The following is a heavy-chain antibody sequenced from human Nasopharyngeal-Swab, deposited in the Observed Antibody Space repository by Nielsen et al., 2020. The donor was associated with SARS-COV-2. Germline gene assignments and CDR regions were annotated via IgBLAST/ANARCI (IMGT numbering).Heavy chain of an antibody. V-gene: IGHV4-59*01. CDR3: AREGGAPGFDY. CDR2: IYYSGST. CDR1: GGSFSGYY. Sequence: SETLSLTCAVYGGSFSGYYWSWIRQPPGKGLEWIGYIYYSGSTNYNPSLKSRVTISVDTSKNQFSLKLSSVTAADTAVYYCAREGGAPGFDYWGQGTPVTVSS. D-gene: IGHD3-16*01. J-gene: IGHJ4*02.